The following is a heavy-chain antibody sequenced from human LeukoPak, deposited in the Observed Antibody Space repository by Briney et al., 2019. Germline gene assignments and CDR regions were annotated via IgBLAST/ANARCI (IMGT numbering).Heavy chain of an antibody. D-gene: IGHD3-22*01. J-gene: IGHJ1*01. CDR2: INPSGGST. CDR1: GYTFTSYY. CDR3: AREGYYDSSGYFSDFQH. Sequence: ASVKVSCTASGYTFTSYYMHWVRQAPGQGLEWMGIINPSGGSTSYAQKFQGRVTMTRDTSTSTVYMELSSLRSEDTAVYYCAREGYYDSSGYFSDFQHWGQGTLVTVSS. V-gene: IGHV1-46*01.